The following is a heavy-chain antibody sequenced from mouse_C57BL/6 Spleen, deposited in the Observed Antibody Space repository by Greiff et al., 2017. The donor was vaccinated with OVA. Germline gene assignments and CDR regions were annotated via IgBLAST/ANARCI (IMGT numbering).Heavy chain of an antibody. Sequence: VQLQQSGGGLVKPGGSLKLSCAASGFTFSDYGMHWVRQAPEKGLEWVAYISSGSSTIYYAETVKGRFTISRDNAKNTLFLQMTSLRSEDTAMYYCARSGYGSSPFAYWGQGTLVTVSA. V-gene: IGHV5-17*01. CDR1: GFTFSDYG. D-gene: IGHD1-1*01. CDR2: ISSGSSTI. J-gene: IGHJ3*01. CDR3: ARSGYGSSPFAY.